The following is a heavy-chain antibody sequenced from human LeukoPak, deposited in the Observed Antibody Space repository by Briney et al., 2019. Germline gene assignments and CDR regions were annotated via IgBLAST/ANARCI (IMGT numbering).Heavy chain of an antibody. V-gene: IGHV3-23*01. CDR1: GFTFSTYA. D-gene: IGHD3-9*01. CDR2: LSGSGSSA. Sequence: GGSLRLSRAASGFTFSTYAMSWVRQAPGKGLEWVSGLSGSGSSAYYADSVKGRFTISRDNSKNTLYLQMNSLRPEDTAVYYCAKGLTNLGDDWGQGTLVTVSS. J-gene: IGHJ4*02. CDR3: AKGLTNLGDD.